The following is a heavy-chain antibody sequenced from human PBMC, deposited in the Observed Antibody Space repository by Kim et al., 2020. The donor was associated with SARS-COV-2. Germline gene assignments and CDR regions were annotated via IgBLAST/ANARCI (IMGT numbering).Heavy chain of an antibody. D-gene: IGHD3-10*01. Sequence: SETLSLTCTVSGGSISSYYWSWIRQPPGKGLEWIGYIYHSGSTNYNPSLKSRLTISVDKSKNQFSLRLSSVTAADTAVYYCARIIGGWFGERSEYFDYWGQGTLVTVSS. CDR2: IYHSGST. V-gene: IGHV4-59*01. CDR3: ARIIGGWFGERSEYFDY. CDR1: GGSISSYY. J-gene: IGHJ4*02.